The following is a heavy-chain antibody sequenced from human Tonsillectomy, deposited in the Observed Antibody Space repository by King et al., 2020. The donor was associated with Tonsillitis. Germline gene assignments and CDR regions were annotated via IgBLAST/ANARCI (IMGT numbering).Heavy chain of an antibody. CDR2: IYYSGST. CDR3: ARGRRGDSGGYYKNLCWNY. J-gene: IGHJ4*02. D-gene: IGHD3-22*01. CDR1: GGSISSYY. V-gene: IGHV4-59*01. Sequence: VQLQESGPGLVKPSETLSLTCTVSGGSISSYYWSWIRQPPGKGLEWIGYIYYSGSTNYNPSLKSRVTISVDTSKNQFSLKLSSVTAADTAVYYCARGRRGDSGGYYKNLCWNYWGQGTLVTVSS.